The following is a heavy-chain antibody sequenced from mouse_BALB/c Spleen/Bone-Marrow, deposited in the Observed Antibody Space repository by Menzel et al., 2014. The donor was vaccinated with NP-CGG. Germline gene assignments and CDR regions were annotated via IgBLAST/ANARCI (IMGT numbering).Heavy chain of an antibody. D-gene: IGHD2-1*01. J-gene: IGHJ4*01. CDR2: INPSTGYT. CDR3: ARGNPLYAMDY. Sequence: VKLVESGAELAEPGASVKMSCKASGYTFTSYWMHWVKQRPGQGLEWIGYINPSTGYTDYNQKFNDEATLTADKSSSTAYMQLSSLTSKDSAVYYCARGNPLYAMDYWGQGTSVTVSS. V-gene: IGHV1-7*01. CDR1: GYTFTSYW.